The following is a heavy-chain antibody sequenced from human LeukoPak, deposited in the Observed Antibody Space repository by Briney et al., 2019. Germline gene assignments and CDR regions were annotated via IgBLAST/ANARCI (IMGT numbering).Heavy chain of an antibody. V-gene: IGHV1-2*02. Sequence: ASVKLSCKASGYTFTGYYMHLVRQAPGQGLGLMGWINPNSGGTNYAQKFQGRVTMARDTSISTAYMELSRLRSDDTAVYYCARERDEEALGAFDIWGQGTMVTVSS. D-gene: IGHD7-27*01. CDR2: INPNSGGT. CDR3: ARERDEEALGAFDI. CDR1: GYTFTGYY. J-gene: IGHJ3*02.